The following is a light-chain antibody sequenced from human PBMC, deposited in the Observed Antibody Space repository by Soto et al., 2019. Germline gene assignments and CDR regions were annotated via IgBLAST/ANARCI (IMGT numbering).Light chain of an antibody. CDR2: GAS. V-gene: IGKV3-20*01. CDR3: QQYVSSPPS. J-gene: IGKJ4*01. Sequence: EIVLAQSPGTLSLSPGEGASLSCRASQSLTNNYLAWYQQRPGQAPRLLIYGASSRATGIPDRFSGSGSGTDFILTISRLEPEDFAVYYCQQYVSSPPSFGGGTKVDIK. CDR1: QSLTNNY.